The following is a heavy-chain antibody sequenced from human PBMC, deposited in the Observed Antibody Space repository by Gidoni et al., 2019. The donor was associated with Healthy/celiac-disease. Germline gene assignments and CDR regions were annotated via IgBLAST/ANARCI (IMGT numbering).Heavy chain of an antibody. CDR3: ARDHGYNGFDY. CDR2: IYYSGST. V-gene: IGHV4-39*07. CDR1: GGSISNSSYY. D-gene: IGHD5-12*01. Sequence: QLQLQESGPGLVKPSETLSLTCTVSGGSISNSSYYWGWIRQPPGKGLEWIGSIYYSGSTYYNPSLKRRVTISVDTSKNQFSLKLSSVTAADTAVYYCARDHGYNGFDYWGQGTLVTVSS. J-gene: IGHJ4*02.